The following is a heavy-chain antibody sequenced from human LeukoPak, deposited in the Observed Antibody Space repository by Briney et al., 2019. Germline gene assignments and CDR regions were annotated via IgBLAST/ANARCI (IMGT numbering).Heavy chain of an antibody. CDR2: ISYDGSNK. CDR1: GSTFSSYA. D-gene: IGHD6-25*01. Sequence: GRSLRLSCAASGSTFSSYAMHWVRQAPGKGLEWVAVISYDGSNKYYADSVKGRFTISRDNSKNTLYLQMNSLRAEDTAVYYCARFAAGGSYYYYMDVWGKGTTVTVSS. J-gene: IGHJ6*03. CDR3: ARFAAGGSYYYYMDV. V-gene: IGHV3-30-3*01.